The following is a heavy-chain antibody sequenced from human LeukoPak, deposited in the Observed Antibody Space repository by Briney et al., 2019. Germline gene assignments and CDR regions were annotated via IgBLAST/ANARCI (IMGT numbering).Heavy chain of an antibody. CDR2: ISGSGGST. CDR3: AKGLRGTYFDY. J-gene: IGHJ4*02. CDR1: GFTFSSYG. D-gene: IGHD1-1*01. V-gene: IGHV3-23*01. Sequence: PGRSLRLSCAASGFTFSSYGMHWVRQAPGKGLEWVSAISGSGGSTYYADSVKGRFTISRDNSKNTLYLQMNSLRAEDTAVYYCAKGLRGTYFDYWGQGTLVTVSS.